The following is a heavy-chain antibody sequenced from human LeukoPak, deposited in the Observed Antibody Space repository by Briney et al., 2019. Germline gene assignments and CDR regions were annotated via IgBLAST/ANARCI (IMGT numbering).Heavy chain of an antibody. CDR2: IWYDGSNK. J-gene: IGHJ4*02. CDR1: GFTFSSYG. CDR3: AIHPGHCSGGSCYWASGLDY. V-gene: IGHV3-33*01. D-gene: IGHD2-15*01. Sequence: GGSLRLSCAASGFTFSSYGMHWVRQAPGKGLEWVAVIWYDGSNKYYADSVKGRFTISRDNSKNTLYLQMNSLRAEDTAVYYCAIHPGHCSGGSCYWASGLDYWGQGTLVTVSS.